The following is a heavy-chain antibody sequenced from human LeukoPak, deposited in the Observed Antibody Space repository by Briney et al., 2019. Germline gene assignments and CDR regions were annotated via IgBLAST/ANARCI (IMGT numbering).Heavy chain of an antibody. CDR3: ARADTAMVNNCYFDY. CDR1: GFTFSSYA. J-gene: IGHJ4*02. Sequence: GGSLRLSCAASGFTFSSYAMSWVRQAPGKGLEWVSAISGSGGSTYYADSVKGRFTISRGNSKNTLYLQMNSLRAEDTAVYYCARADTAMVNNCYFDYWGQGTLVTVSS. CDR2: ISGSGGST. D-gene: IGHD5-18*01. V-gene: IGHV3-23*01.